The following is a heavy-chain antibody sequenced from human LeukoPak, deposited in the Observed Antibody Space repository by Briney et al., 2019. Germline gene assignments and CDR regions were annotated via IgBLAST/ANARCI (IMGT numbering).Heavy chain of an antibody. Sequence: KPSETLSLTCTVSGGSISSSSYYWGWIRQPPGKGLEWIGYIYYSGSTYYNPSLKSRVTISVDTSKNQFSLKLSSVTAADTAVYYCARGSHDFWSGYSHFDYWGQGTLVTVSS. CDR2: IYYSGST. CDR1: GGSISSSSYY. D-gene: IGHD3-3*01. J-gene: IGHJ4*02. CDR3: ARGSHDFWSGYSHFDY. V-gene: IGHV4-30-4*08.